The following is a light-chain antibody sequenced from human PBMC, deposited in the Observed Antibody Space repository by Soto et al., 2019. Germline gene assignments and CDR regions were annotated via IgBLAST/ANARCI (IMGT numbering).Light chain of an antibody. CDR2: DAS. CDR1: QGIRND. V-gene: IGKV1-17*01. J-gene: IGKJ1*01. CDR3: QQYKSYLRT. Sequence: IQVTQTPSSLYASLGDRVTITCRASQGIRNDLSWYQQKPGEAPKLLIYDASSLESGVPSRFSGSGSGTEFTLTINSLQPEDFATYYCQQYKSYLRTFAQGTKVDI.